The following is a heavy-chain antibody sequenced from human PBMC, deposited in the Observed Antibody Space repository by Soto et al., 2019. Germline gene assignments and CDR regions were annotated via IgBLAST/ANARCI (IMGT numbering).Heavy chain of an antibody. J-gene: IGHJ6*03. Sequence: SETLSLTCPVSGGSISRGGYYWSWIRQHPGKGLEWIGYIYYSGSTYYNPSLKSRVTISVDTSKNQFSLKLSSVTAADTAVYYCARGLTVTSTEYYYYYYMDVWGKGTTVTVSS. CDR2: IYYSGST. CDR1: GGSISRGGYY. D-gene: IGHD4-17*01. CDR3: ARGLTVTSTEYYYYYYMDV. V-gene: IGHV4-31*03.